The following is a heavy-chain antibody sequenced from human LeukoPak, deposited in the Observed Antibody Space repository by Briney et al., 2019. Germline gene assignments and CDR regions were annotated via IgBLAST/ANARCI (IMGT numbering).Heavy chain of an antibody. J-gene: IGHJ4*02. D-gene: IGHD1-7*01. CDR3: ARHSGTTFDY. CDR1: GDSISSGAYH. V-gene: IGHV4-30-2*01. Sequence: PSETLSLTCTVSGDSISSGAYHWSCIRQPPGKGLEWIGYIFHSGNTYYSPSLKSRLTVSIDMSKNQFSLKLSSVTAADTAVYYCARHSGTTFDYWGQGTLVTVSS. CDR2: IFHSGNT.